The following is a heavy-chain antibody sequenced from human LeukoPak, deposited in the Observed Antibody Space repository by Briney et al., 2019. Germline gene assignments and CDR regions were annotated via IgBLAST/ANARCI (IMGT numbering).Heavy chain of an antibody. J-gene: IGHJ4*02. V-gene: IGHV3-30*18. CDR3: TKGRHCSGGRCYWDFDY. CDR2: ISTDGSHK. Sequence: GGSLRLSCAVSGFNSSNYDMHWVRQAPGKGLKWVAVISTDGSHKFHADSVKGRFTISRDNSKNTVYLQMNRLRAEDTAVYYCTKGRHCSGGRCYWDFDYWGPETLVTVSS. D-gene: IGHD2-15*01. CDR1: GFNSSNYD.